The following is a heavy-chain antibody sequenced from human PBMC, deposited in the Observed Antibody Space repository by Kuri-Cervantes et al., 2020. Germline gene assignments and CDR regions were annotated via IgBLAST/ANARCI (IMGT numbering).Heavy chain of an antibody. J-gene: IGHJ6*03. CDR3: ARTKYNWNYGYMDV. V-gene: IGHV3-21*01. D-gene: IGHD1-7*01. CDR2: ISSSSSYI. Sequence: GGSLRLSCAASGFTFSSYSMNWVRQAPGKGLEWVSSISSSSSYIYYADSVKGRFTISRDNSKNTLYLQMNSLRAEDTAVYYCARTKYNWNYGYMDVWGKETSVTVSS. CDR1: GFTFSSYS.